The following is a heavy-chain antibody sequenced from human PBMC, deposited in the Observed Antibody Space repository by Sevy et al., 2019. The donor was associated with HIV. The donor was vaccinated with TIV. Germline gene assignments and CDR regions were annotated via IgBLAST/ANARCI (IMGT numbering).Heavy chain of an antibody. CDR1: GYTFTGYY. CDR2: INPNSAGT. J-gene: IGHJ4*02. D-gene: IGHD2-2*02. V-gene: IGHV1-2*02. CDR3: TRDLGPRWGLLYRVRSVERDY. Sequence: ALVKVSCKASGYTFTGYYMHWVRQAPAQGLESMGWINPNSAGTNYAQKFQGRVTMTRDTSISTAYMELSRLRSDDTAVYYCTRDLGPRWGLLYRVRSVERDYWGQGTLVTVSS.